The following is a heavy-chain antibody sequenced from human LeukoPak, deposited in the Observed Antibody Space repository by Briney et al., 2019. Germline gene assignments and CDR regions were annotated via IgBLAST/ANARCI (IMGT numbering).Heavy chain of an antibody. CDR1: GGSISSYY. D-gene: IGHD2-15*01. CDR2: INHSGST. Sequence: SETLSLTCTVSGGSISSYYWSWIRQPPGKGLEWIGEINHSGSTNYNPSLKSRVTISVDTSKNQFSLKLSSVTAADTAVYYCAREGARGGRPFDPWGQGTLVTVSS. J-gene: IGHJ5*02. V-gene: IGHV4-34*01. CDR3: AREGARGGRPFDP.